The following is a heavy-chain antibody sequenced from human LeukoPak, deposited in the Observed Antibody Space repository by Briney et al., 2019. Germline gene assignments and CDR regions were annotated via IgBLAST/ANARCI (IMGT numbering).Heavy chain of an antibody. J-gene: IGHJ4*02. D-gene: IGHD2-8*02. CDR3: ATYRQVLLPFES. CDR2: IFPSGGEI. CDR1: GFTFSTFA. V-gene: IGHV3-23*01. Sequence: GGSLRLSCAASGFTFSTFAMIWVRQPPGKGLEWVSSIFPSGGEIHYADSVRGRFSISRDNSKSTLSLQMNSLRAEDTAIYYCATYRQVLLPFESWGQGTLVTVSS.